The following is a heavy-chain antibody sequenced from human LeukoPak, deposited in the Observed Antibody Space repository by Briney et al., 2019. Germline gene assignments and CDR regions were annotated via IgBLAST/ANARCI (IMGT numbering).Heavy chain of an antibody. V-gene: IGHV3-23*01. D-gene: IGHD2-15*01. CDR2: ISGSGGST. Sequence: GGSLRLSCAASGFTFSSYGMNWVRQAPGKGLEWVAAISGSGGSTYYADSVKGRFTISRDNAKNTLYLQMNSLRAEDTAVYYCARSPGQCSGGSCATGYWGQGTLVTVSS. CDR3: ARSPGQCSGGSCATGY. CDR1: GFTFSSYG. J-gene: IGHJ4*02.